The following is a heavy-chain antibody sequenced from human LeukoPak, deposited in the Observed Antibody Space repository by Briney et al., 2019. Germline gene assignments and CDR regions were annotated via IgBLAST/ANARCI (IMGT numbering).Heavy chain of an antibody. CDR3: AKSRLLWFGELLDY. V-gene: IGHV3-48*03. D-gene: IGHD3-10*01. Sequence: GSLRLSCVASGFTFSSYEVNWVRQAPGKGLEWVSCISTSGDSMYYADSVKGRFTISRDNVKNSLFLQMNSLRAEDTAVYYCAKSRLLWFGELLDYWGQGTLVTVSS. J-gene: IGHJ4*02. CDR1: GFTFSSYE. CDR2: ISTSGDSM.